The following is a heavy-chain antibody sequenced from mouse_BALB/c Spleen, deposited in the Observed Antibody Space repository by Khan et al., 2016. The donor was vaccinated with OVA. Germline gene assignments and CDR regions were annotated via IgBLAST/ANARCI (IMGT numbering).Heavy chain of an antibody. CDR2: ISYSGNT. D-gene: IGHD1-1*01. CDR1: GYSITSDYA. J-gene: IGHJ2*01. V-gene: IGHV3-2*02. CDR3: ARVYGGDFDY. Sequence: EVQLQESGPGLVKPSQSLSLTCTVTGYSITSDYAWYWIRQLPGNKLEWMGFISYSGNTNYNPSLKSRITITRDTSKNKFFLQLNSVTTEDTARDYCARVYGGDFDYWGQGTTLTVSS.